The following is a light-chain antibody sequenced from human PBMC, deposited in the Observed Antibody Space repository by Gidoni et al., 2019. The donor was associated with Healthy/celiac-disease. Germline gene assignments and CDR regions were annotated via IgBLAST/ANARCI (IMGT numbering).Light chain of an antibody. CDR2: GNS. V-gene: IGLV1-40*01. CDR3: QSYDSSLSGWV. CDR1: RSNIGAGYD. Sequence: QSVLTQPPSVSGAPGHRVTIACTGSRSNIGAGYDVHWYQQLPGTATKLRTYGNSNRPSVVPDRFSGAKSGTSASRAITGLQAEDEADYYCQSYDSSLSGWVFGGGTKLTVL. J-gene: IGLJ3*02.